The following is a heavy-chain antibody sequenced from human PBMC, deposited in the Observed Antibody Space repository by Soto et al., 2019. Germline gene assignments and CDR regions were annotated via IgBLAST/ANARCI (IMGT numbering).Heavy chain of an antibody. V-gene: IGHV1-69*02. CDR1: GGTFSSYT. CDR3: ASSVQVGYCSGGSCIYGMDV. J-gene: IGHJ6*02. Sequence: QVQLVQSGAEVKKPGSSVKVSCKASGGTFSSYTISWVRQAPGQGLEWMGRIIPILGIANYAQKFQGRVTITADKSTSTAYMELSSLRSEDTAVYYCASSVQVGYCSGGSCIYGMDVWGQGTTVTVSS. CDR2: IIPILGIA. D-gene: IGHD2-15*01.